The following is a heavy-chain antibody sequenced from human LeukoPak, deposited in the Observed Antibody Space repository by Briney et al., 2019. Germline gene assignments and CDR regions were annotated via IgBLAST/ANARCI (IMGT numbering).Heavy chain of an antibody. CDR3: GYGSGTNYYYYGMDV. J-gene: IGHJ6*04. D-gene: IGHD3-10*01. V-gene: IGHV1-69*06. Sequence: VASVKVSCKASGGTFSSYAISWVRQAPGQGLEWMGGIIPIFGTANYAQKFQGRVTITADKSTSTAYMELSSLRSEDTAVYYCGYGSGTNYYYYGMDVWGKETTVSVSS. CDR2: IIPIFGTA. CDR1: GGTFSSYA.